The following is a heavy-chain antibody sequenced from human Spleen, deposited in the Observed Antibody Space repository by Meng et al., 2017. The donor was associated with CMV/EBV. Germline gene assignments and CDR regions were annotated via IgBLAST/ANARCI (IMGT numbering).Heavy chain of an antibody. D-gene: IGHD2-2*01. CDR1: YTLPGFY. V-gene: IGHV1-2*02. CDR3: ASGGYCSSSSCYSLEGY. J-gene: IGHJ4*02. Sequence: YTLPGFYMRWVRQAPGQGLEWMGWINPKGGGTKYAQRFRGRVTLTRDTSISAAYMELSSLRSDDTAVYYCASGGYCSSSSCYSLEGYWGQGTLVTVSS. CDR2: INPKGGGT.